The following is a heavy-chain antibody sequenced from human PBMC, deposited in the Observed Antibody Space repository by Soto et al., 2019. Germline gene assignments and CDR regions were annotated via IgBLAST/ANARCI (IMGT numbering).Heavy chain of an antibody. V-gene: IGHV3-23*01. Sequence: EVQMLESGGGLVQPGGSLRLSCAVSGFTFSRYAMNWVRQAPGKGLEWVSGISGGGATSYADSVKGRFTITRDNSKNTLYLPRNSLRAEDTAVSYCAGGVYDDVPYFFYLDVWGRVTTVTVSS. CDR3: AGGVYDDVPYFFYLDV. CDR1: GFTFSRYA. D-gene: IGHD3-16*01. J-gene: IGHJ6*02. CDR2: ISGGGAT.